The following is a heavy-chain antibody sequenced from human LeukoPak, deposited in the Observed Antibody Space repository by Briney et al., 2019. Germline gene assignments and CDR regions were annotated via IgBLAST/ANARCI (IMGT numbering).Heavy chain of an antibody. CDR2: IYSGVST. D-gene: IGHD4-11*01. CDR1: GFTGSSNY. J-gene: IGHJ4*02. Sequence: GSLRLSCSGSGFTGSSNYMNWGRQAPGKGLEWVSVIYSGVSTDYADSVKGRFTISRDNSKNTLYLQMNSLRAEDTAVYYCASGETTAFDYWGQGTLVTVSS. CDR3: ASGETTAFDY. V-gene: IGHV3-66*01.